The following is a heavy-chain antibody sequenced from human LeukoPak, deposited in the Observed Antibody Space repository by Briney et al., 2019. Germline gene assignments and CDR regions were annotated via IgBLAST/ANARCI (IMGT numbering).Heavy chain of an antibody. CDR1: GFTFTSYA. D-gene: IGHD6-19*01. J-gene: IGHJ4*02. CDR3: AKDIGPSSGVLDD. CDR2: IGGTSSSGTT. V-gene: IGHV3-23*01. Sequence: PGGSLRLSCAASGFTFTSYAMSWVRQAPGKGLEWVSAIGGTSSSGTTDYADSVKGRFTISRDNFKNTLYLQMNSLRAEDTALYYCAKDIGPSSGVLDDWGQGTLVTVSS.